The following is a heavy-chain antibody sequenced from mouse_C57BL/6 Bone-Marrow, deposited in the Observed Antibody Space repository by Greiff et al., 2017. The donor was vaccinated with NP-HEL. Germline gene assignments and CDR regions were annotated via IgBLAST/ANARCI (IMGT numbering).Heavy chain of an antibody. V-gene: IGHV1-72*01. D-gene: IGHD2-1*01. J-gene: IGHJ2*01. CDR3: ARCRRIYYGNYDY. CDR1: GYTFTDYY. Sequence: QVQLQQSGPELVKPGASVKISCKASGYTFTDYYINWVKQRPGRGLEWIGRIDPNSGGTKYNEKFKSKATLTVDKPSSTAYMQLSSLTSEDSAVYYCARCRRIYYGNYDYWGQGTTLTVSS. CDR2: IDPNSGGT.